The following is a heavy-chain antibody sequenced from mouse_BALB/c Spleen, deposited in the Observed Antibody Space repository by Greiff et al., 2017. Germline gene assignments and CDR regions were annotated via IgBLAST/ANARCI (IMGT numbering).Heavy chain of an antibody. V-gene: IGHV5-6-5*01. Sequence: EVNVVESGGGLVKPGGSLKLSCAASGFTFSSYAMSWVRQTPEKRLEWVASISSGGSTYYPDSVKGRFTISRDNARNILYLQMSSLRSEDTAMYYCARYYYGLDYWGQGTTLTVSS. CDR3: ARYYYGLDY. CDR2: ISSGGST. J-gene: IGHJ2*01. CDR1: GFTFSSYA. D-gene: IGHD1-1*01.